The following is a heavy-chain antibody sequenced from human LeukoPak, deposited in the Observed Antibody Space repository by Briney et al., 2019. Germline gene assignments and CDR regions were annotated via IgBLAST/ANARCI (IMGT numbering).Heavy chain of an antibody. CDR1: GFTFSSYA. CDR2: ISYDGSNK. CDR3: ARDPARRSNY. V-gene: IGHV3-30-3*01. Sequence: GGSLRLSCAASGFTFSSYAMHWVRQAPGKGLEWVAVISYDGSNKYYADSVKGRFTISRDNAKNSLYLQMNSLRAEDTAVYYCARDPARRSNYWGQGTLVTVSS. J-gene: IGHJ4*02.